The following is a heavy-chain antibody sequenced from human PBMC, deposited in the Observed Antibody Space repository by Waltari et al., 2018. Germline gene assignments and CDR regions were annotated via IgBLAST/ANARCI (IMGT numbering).Heavy chain of an antibody. V-gene: IGHV4-39*07. J-gene: IGHJ2*01. CDR3: ARESAPRYFDL. CDR2: IYYSGST. D-gene: IGHD6-25*01. CDR1: GGSISSSSYY. Sequence: QLQLQESGPGLVKPSETLSLTCTVSGGSISSSSYYWDWIRQPPGKGLEWIGSIYYSGSTYYNPSLKSRVTISVDTSKNQFSLKLSSVTAADTAVYYCARESAPRYFDLWGRGTLVTVSS.